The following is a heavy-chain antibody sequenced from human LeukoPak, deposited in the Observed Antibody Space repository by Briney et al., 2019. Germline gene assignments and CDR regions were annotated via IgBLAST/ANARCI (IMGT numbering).Heavy chain of an antibody. J-gene: IGHJ4*02. V-gene: IGHV3-23*01. CDR3: ARDQYLDC. Sequence: GGSLRLSCTTSGFTFGTSTMTWVRQAPGKGLEWVSTINSNGGSTYYASSVKGRFTISRDNSRNTLYLRMSSLRAEDTAVYYCARDQYLDCRGQGTLITVSS. CDR1: GFTFGTST. CDR2: INSNGGST.